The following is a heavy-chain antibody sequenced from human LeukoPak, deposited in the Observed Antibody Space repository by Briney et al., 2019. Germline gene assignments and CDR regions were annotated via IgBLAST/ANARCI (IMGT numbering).Heavy chain of an antibody. J-gene: IGHJ6*02. CDR1: GFTFNTYS. CDR3: ARDRDVPAIGMDV. V-gene: IGHV3-21*06. Sequence: PGGSLRLSCGASGFTFNTYSMSWVRQAPGKGLEWVSFISSGSHYIYYADSVKGRFTISRDNAKNSLYLQMNSLRAEDTAVYYCARDRDVPAIGMDVWGQGTTVTVSS. CDR2: ISSGSHYI.